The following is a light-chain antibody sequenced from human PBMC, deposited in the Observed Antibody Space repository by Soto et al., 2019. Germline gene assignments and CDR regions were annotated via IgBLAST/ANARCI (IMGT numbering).Light chain of an antibody. CDR1: QSVSSN. V-gene: IGKV3D-15*01. Sequence: EIVMTQSPATLSVSPGERATLSCRASQSVSSNLAWYQHKPGQAPRLLIYDASTRATGIPARFSGSGSGTEFTLTISSLQSEDFAVYYCQQYNTWHRTFGQGTKVEIK. J-gene: IGKJ1*01. CDR2: DAS. CDR3: QQYNTWHRT.